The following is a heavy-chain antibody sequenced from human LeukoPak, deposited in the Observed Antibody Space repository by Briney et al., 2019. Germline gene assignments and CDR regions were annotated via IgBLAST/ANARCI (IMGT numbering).Heavy chain of an antibody. Sequence: PGGSLRLSCAAAVLTFSSYSVHWVRQAPGKGLEWIAVISYDGSNKYYADSVKGRFTISRDNSKNTLYLQMNSLRAEDTAVYYCAREWGIAASMDVWGQGTTVTVSS. D-gene: IGHD6-13*01. CDR3: AREWGIAASMDV. CDR1: VLTFSSYS. CDR2: ISYDGSNK. V-gene: IGHV3-30*04. J-gene: IGHJ6*02.